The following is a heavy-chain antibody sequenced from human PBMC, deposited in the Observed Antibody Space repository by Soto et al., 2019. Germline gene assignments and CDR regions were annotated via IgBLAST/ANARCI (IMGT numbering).Heavy chain of an antibody. CDR2: VSDDGSEQ. Sequence: HPGGSLRLSCAASGFSLRDYGMHWVRQAPGKGLEYVAAVSDDGSEQYYADSVRGRFTISRDNSKNTVYLQLDSLTTGDTAVYYCARDPTGGYFHYDYWGQGARVTVSS. D-gene: IGHD1-26*01. J-gene: IGHJ4*02. V-gene: IGHV3-30*17. CDR1: GFSLRDYG. CDR3: ARDPTGGYFHYDY.